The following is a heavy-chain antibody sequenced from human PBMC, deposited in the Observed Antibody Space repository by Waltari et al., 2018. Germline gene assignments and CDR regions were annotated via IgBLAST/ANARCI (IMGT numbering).Heavy chain of an antibody. D-gene: IGHD3-3*01. J-gene: IGHJ4*02. CDR1: CYTFPKFG. CDR2: INTDNANA. CDR3: VRGEFDFWSGYYTMGDVDY. Sequence: QIQLVQSGPAVKKPGASVTVSCKPSCYTFPKFGISWVRQAPGQGLEWMGWINTDNANANSVLRLQDRLILTRDTSTNTVYMELRSLTYDDTAVYFCVRGEFDFWSGYYTMGDVDYWGQGTLVTVSS. V-gene: IGHV1-18*04.